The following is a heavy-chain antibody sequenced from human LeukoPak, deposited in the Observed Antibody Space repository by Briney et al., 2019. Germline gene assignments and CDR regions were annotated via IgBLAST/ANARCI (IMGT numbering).Heavy chain of an antibody. D-gene: IGHD6-13*01. V-gene: IGHV3-23*01. CDR2: ISGSGGST. J-gene: IGHJ4*02. Sequence: GGSLRLSCAASGFTFSSYAMSWVRQAPGKGLEWVSAISGSGGSTYYADSVKGRFTISRDNSKNTLYLQMNSLRAEDTAVYYCANPRDSSSWSSFLADYWGQGTLVTVSS. CDR1: GFTFSSYA. CDR3: ANPRDSSSWSSFLADY.